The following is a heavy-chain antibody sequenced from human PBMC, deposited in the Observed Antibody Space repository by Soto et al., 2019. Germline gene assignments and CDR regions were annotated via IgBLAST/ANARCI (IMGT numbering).Heavy chain of an antibody. V-gene: IGHV4-31*03. Sequence: SETLSLTCTVSGGSISSGGYYWSWIRQHPGKGMEWIGYIYYSGSTYYNPSLKSRVTISVDTSKNQFSLKLSSVTAADTAVYYCARDKKGYYYGAGSYYNPPRGMDVWGQGTTVTVSS. CDR1: GGSISSGGYY. D-gene: IGHD3-10*01. CDR3: ARDKKGYYYGAGSYYNPPRGMDV. J-gene: IGHJ6*02. CDR2: IYYSGST.